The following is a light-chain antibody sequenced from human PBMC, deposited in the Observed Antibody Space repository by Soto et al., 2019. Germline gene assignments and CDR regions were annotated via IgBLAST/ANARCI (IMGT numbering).Light chain of an antibody. V-gene: IGKV3-15*01. Sequence: ENVMTQSPATLSVSPGERATLSCRASQSVSSNLAWYQQKPGQAPRLLIYGASTRATGIPARFSGSGSGTEFILTISSVESEDFAIYYCQQHNDWPPFGQGTRLEIK. J-gene: IGKJ5*01. CDR2: GAS. CDR3: QQHNDWPP. CDR1: QSVSSN.